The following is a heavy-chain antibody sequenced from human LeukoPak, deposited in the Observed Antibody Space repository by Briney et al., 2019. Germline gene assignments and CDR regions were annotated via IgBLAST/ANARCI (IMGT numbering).Heavy chain of an antibody. D-gene: IGHD1-1*01. V-gene: IGHV4-38-2*02. CDR2: IYLGETT. J-gene: IGHJ4*02. Sequence: SETLSLTCTVSGYSISSGYYWGWIRQPPGQGLEWIASIYLGETTYYKPSLKSRLTISVDTSKNQLSLKLSSVTAADTAVYYCASNWSDFDYWGRGTLVTASS. CDR3: ASNWSDFDY. CDR1: GYSISSGYY.